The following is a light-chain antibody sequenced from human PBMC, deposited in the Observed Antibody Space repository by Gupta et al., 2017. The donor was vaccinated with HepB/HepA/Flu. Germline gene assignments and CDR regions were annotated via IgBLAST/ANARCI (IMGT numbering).Light chain of an antibody. Sequence: EIVLTQSPGTLSLSPGERATLSCRASQPVGNIYVAWYQQKPGQAPRLLIYGASSRAAGIPDRFSGSGSGTDGRLTINRLEPEDFAVDYCQQWANAGWTFGQGTKVEIK. CDR1: QPVGNIY. CDR2: GAS. V-gene: IGKV3-20*01. J-gene: IGKJ1*01. CDR3: QQWANAGWT.